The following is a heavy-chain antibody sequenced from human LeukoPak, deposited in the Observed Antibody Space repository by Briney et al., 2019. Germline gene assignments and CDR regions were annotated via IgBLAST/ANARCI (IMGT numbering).Heavy chain of an antibody. Sequence: ASVTVSCKTSGYTFTASYMHWVRQAPGQGLEWMGWINANSGDTDYAPKFQGRVNMTRDTSISTAYMEVNRLTSDDTNIYSCARFLGSRVDPWGQGTLVTVTS. CDR3: ARFLGSRVDP. CDR2: INANSGDT. J-gene: IGHJ5*02. CDR1: GYTFTASY. V-gene: IGHV1-2*02.